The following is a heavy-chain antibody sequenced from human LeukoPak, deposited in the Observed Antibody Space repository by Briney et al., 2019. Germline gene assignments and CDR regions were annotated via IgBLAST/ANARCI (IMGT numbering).Heavy chain of an antibody. Sequence: SETLSLTCAVYGGSFSGYYWSWIRQPAGKGLEWIGRIYTSGSTNYNPSLKSRVTMSVDTSKNQFSLKLSSVTAADTAVYYCARGWDTGYGYYGMDVWGQGTTVTVSS. CDR3: ARGWDTGYGYYGMDV. J-gene: IGHJ6*02. CDR2: IYTSGST. D-gene: IGHD5-18*01. V-gene: IGHV4-59*10. CDR1: GGSFSGYY.